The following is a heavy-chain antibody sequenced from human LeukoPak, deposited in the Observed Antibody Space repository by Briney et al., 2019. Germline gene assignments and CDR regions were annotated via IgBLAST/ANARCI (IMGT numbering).Heavy chain of an antibody. CDR3: ARSEVYYDSSGYYDY. Sequence: SGPALAKPTQTLTLTCTQSRFSVTTSAMCVSWIRQPPVKPLEWLALTDWDDDKYYSTSLKTRLTISKDSSKNQVVLTMTNMDPVDTATYYCARSEVYYDSSGYYDYWGQGTLVTVSS. CDR2: TDWDDDK. J-gene: IGHJ4*02. V-gene: IGHV2-70*01. CDR1: RFSVTTSAMC. D-gene: IGHD3-22*01.